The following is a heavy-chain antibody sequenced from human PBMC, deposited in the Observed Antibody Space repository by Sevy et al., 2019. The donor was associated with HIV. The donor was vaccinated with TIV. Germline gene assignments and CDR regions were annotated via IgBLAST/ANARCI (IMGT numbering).Heavy chain of an antibody. J-gene: IGHJ4*02. Sequence: GSVKVSCKVSGYTLTELAMHWVRQAPGKGHEWMGTFDPGDDEKIYAQKFQGRVTMTEDTSTDTAYMELSRLRSEDTAVYYCATTKDSYDTSGYPFDSWGQGTLVTVSS. V-gene: IGHV1-24*01. CDR2: FDPGDDEK. CDR1: GYTLTELA. CDR3: ATTKDSYDTSGYPFDS. D-gene: IGHD3-22*01.